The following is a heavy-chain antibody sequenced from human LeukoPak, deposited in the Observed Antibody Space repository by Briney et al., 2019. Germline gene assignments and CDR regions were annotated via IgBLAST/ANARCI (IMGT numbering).Heavy chain of an antibody. CDR1: GGSISSYY. D-gene: IGHD6-19*01. CDR2: IYTSGST. V-gene: IGHV4-4*07. J-gene: IGHJ6*02. CDR3: AREYSSGWPSYYYYGMDV. Sequence: PSETLSLTCTVSGGSISSYYWSWIRRPAGKGLEWIGRIYTSGSTNYNPSLKSRVTVSVDTSKNQFSLKLSSVTAADTAVYYCAREYSSGWPSYYYYGMDVWGQGTTVTVSS.